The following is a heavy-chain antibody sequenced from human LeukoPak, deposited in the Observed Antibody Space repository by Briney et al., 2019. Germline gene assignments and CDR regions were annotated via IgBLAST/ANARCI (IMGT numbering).Heavy chain of an antibody. V-gene: IGHV5-51*01. CDR2: IYPGDSDT. CDR3: ARLSVPCSSTSCYKGYFDY. Sequence: AGEPLQISCQGSGSIFTSYWSGWVRPLPGKGLGWTGIIYPGDSDTTYSPPFQGQVTSSADKSISTAYLQWSSLKASDTAMYYCARLSVPCSSTSCYKGYFDYWGQGTLVTVSS. J-gene: IGHJ4*02. CDR1: GSIFTSYW. D-gene: IGHD2-2*02.